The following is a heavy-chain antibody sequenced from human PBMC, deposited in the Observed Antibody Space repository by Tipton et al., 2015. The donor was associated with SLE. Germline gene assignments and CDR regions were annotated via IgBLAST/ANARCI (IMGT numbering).Heavy chain of an antibody. CDR2: ISGSGGST. Sequence: SLRLSCAASGFTFSSYAMSWVRQAPGKGLEWVSAISGSGGSTYYADSVKGRFTISRDNSKNALYLQMNSLRAEDTAVYYCAKAELTYYDFWSGYYWGQGTLVTVSS. CDR1: GFTFSSYA. V-gene: IGHV3-23*01. J-gene: IGHJ4*02. D-gene: IGHD3-3*01. CDR3: AKAELTYYDFWSGYY.